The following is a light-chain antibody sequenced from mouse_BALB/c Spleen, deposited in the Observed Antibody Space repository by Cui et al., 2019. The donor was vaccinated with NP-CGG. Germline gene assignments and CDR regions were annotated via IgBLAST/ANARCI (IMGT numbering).Light chain of an antibody. CDR1: TGAITTSNY. V-gene: IGLV1*01. J-gene: IGLJ1*01. Sequence: QAVVTQESALTTSPGETVTLTCRSSTGAITTSNYANWVQEKPDHLFTGLIGGTKNRAPGVPARFSGSLIGDKAALTITGAQTEDEAIYFCALWSSNHWVFGGGTKLTVL. CDR2: GTK. CDR3: ALWSSNHWV.